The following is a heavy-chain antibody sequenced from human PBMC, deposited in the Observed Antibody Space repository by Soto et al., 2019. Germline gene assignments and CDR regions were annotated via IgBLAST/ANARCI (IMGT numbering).Heavy chain of an antibody. CDR2: INHSGST. CDR3: ARAHSSGWRFDP. CDR1: GGSFSGYY. Sequence: SETLSLTCAVYGGSFSGYYWSWIRQPPGKGLEWIGEINHSGSTNYNPSLKSRVTISVDTSKNQFSLKLSSVTAADTAVYYCARAHSSGWRFDPWGQGTMVTVYS. J-gene: IGHJ5*02. D-gene: IGHD6-19*01. V-gene: IGHV4-34*01.